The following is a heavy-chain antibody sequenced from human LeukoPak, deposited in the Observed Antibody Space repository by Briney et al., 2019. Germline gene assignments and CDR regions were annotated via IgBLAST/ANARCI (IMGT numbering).Heavy chain of an antibody. Sequence: ASVTVSCKASGYTFTSYDINWARQATGQGLEWMGWMNPNSGNTGYAQKFQGRVTMTRNTSISTAYMELSSLRSEDTAVYYCARVGVENPFDYWGQGTLVTVSS. CDR3: ARVGVENPFDY. J-gene: IGHJ4*02. V-gene: IGHV1-8*01. CDR2: MNPNSGNT. CDR1: GYTFTSYD. D-gene: IGHD2/OR15-2a*01.